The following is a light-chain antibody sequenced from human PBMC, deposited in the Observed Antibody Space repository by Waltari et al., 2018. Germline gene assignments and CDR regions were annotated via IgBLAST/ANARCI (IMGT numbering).Light chain of an antibody. CDR3: QRYDGVSSWT. CDR1: RDINNY. V-gene: IGKV1-33*01. Sequence: DIQMTQSPSSLSASVGDRVTITCQESRDINNYLNWYQQKPGKAPKLRIYDASTLETGVPSRFSGSGSGTDFVFTISRLQPEDIETYYCQRYDGVSSWTFGQGTRVDFK. CDR2: DAS. J-gene: IGKJ1*01.